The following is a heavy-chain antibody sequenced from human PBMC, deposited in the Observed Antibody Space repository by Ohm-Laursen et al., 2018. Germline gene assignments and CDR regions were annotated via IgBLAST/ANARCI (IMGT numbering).Heavy chain of an antibody. CDR2: IYSSGSR. CDR1: AGSINSYW. J-gene: IGHJ4*02. CDR3: ARGFSGWWGRIDY. V-gene: IGHV4-4*07. Sequence: SQTLSLTCTVSAGSINSYWFNWIRQSAGKGLEWIGRIYSSGSRHYNPSLSSRVTLSLDTSKNQFSLKLSSVTAADTAVYYCARGFSGWWGRIDYWGQGTLVTVSS. D-gene: IGHD6-19*01.